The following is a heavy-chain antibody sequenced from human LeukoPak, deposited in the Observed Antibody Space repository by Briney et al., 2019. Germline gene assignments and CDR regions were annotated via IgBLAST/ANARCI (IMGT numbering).Heavy chain of an antibody. V-gene: IGHV3-64D*06. D-gene: IGHD3-10*01. CDR3: VKDYSSGRDYWGNWFDP. Sequence: TGGSLRLSCSASGFTFSNFAMHWVRQAPGKGLEHISVISSNGHRTYYADSAKGRFSISRDNSKDTLYLQMSSLRVEDTAVYYCVKDYSSGRDYWGNWFDPWGQGTLVTVSS. CDR2: ISSNGHRT. J-gene: IGHJ5*02. CDR1: GFTFSNFA.